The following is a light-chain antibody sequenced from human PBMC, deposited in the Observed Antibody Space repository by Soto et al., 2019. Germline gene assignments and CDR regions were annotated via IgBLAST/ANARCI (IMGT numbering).Light chain of an antibody. V-gene: IGKV1-39*01. CDR2: TAS. J-gene: IGKJ5*01. CDR1: HSISTD. CDR3: QQSYCAPIT. Sequence: DIQMTQSPSSLSAAVGDRVTITGRASHSISTDLYWDQHKXXXXRXXXIYTASTLQSAVPSRFSASGSGTGFTLTISSLQPEDFATYYCQQSYCAPITFGQGTRLEIK.